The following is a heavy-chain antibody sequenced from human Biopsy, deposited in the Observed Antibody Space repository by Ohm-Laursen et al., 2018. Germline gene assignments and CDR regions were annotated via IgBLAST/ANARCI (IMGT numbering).Heavy chain of an antibody. Sequence: SETLSLTCAVYGESFNGYYWSWIRQTPGKGLEWIGEINQGGSTKYNPSLKRRATLSADSSNSQFSLRLTSVTAADTAIYYCARGSGYFKLDVWGQGTTVNVSS. CDR3: ARGSGYFKLDV. J-gene: IGHJ6*02. D-gene: IGHD5-12*01. CDR1: GESFNGYY. CDR2: INQGGST. V-gene: IGHV4-34*01.